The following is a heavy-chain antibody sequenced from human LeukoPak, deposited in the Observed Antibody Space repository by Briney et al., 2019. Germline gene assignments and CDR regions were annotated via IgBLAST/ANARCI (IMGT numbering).Heavy chain of an antibody. CDR3: ARIGGRGYYYYGMDV. V-gene: IGHV2-70*01. CDR1: GFSLSTSGMC. J-gene: IGHJ6*02. Sequence: SGPTLVNPTQTLTLTCTFSGFSLSTSGMCVSWIRQPPGKTLEWLALIDWDDDKYYSTSLKTRLTISKDTSKNQVVLTMTSMDPVDTAAYYCARIGGRGYYYYGMDVWGQGTTVTVSS. D-gene: IGHD3-10*01. CDR2: IDWDDDK.